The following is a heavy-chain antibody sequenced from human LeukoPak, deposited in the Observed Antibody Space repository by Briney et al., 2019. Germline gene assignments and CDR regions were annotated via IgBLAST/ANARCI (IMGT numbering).Heavy chain of an antibody. CDR3: ARYGRGVGASRDWFDP. CDR2: IYPGDSDT. Sequence: GESLKISCKGSGYSFTTYWIGWVRLLPGKGLEWMGIIYPGDSDTRYSPSFQGQVTISADKSISTAYLQWNSLKASDTAIYYCARYGRGVGASRDWFDPWGEGTLVTVSS. V-gene: IGHV5-51*01. J-gene: IGHJ5*02. D-gene: IGHD1-26*01. CDR1: GYSFTTYW.